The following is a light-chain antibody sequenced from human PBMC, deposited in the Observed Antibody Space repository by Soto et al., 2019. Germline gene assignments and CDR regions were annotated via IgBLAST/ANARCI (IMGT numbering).Light chain of an antibody. CDR2: DVS. Sequence: QSVLTQPASVSGSPGQSITISCTGTSSDVGGYNYVSWYQSHPGEAPKLIIYDVSNRPSGVSDRFSGSKSGNTASLTISGLQAEYEADYYCSSYKSSISYVFGTGTKVTVL. CDR3: SSYKSSISYV. V-gene: IGLV2-14*03. J-gene: IGLJ1*01. CDR1: SSDVGGYNY.